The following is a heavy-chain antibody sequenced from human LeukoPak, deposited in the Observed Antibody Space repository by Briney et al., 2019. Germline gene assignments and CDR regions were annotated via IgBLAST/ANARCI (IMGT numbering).Heavy chain of an antibody. J-gene: IGHJ5*02. D-gene: IGHD3-22*01. CDR3: ARVKGDSSGYPNWFDP. V-gene: IGHV4-39*07. Sequence: SETLSLTCTVSGGSISSSRYYWGWIPQPPGKGLEWIGRFYYSGSTYYNPSLKSRVTISVDTSKNQFSLKLSSVTAAGTAVYYCARVKGDSSGYPNWFDPWGQGTLVTVSS. CDR2: FYYSGST. CDR1: GGSISSSRYY.